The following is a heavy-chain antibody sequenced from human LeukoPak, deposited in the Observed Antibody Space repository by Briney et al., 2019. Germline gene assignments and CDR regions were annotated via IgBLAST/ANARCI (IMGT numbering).Heavy chain of an antibody. D-gene: IGHD1-1*01. CDR2: IYSGGST. CDR1: GFTVSTNY. J-gene: IGHJ3*01. V-gene: IGHV3-66*01. CDR3: ARVGYSYAFDV. Sequence: PGGSLRLSCAASGFTVSTNYMTWVRQPPGKGLEWVSVIYSGGSTYYADSVKGRFTISRDNSKDTLYLQMNSLRAEDTAVYYCARVGYSYAFDVWGQGTMVTVSS.